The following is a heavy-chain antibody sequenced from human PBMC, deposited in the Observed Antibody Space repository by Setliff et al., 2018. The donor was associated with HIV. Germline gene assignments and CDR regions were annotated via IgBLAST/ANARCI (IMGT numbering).Heavy chain of an antibody. V-gene: IGHV4-59*11. Sequence: SLTCTVSGGSISSHYWSWIRQAPGKGLEWIASIYYNGITNYNPSLKSRVIISVDTSKNQFSLKLSSVTAADTAVYYCARAGYHGSISYWEYFHYWGQGTLVTVSS. CDR1: GGSISSHY. CDR3: ARAGYHGSISYWEYFHY. D-gene: IGHD3-22*01. CDR2: IYYNGIT. J-gene: IGHJ1*01.